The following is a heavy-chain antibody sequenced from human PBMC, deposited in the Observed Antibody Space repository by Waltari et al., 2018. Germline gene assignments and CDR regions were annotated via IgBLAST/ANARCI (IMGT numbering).Heavy chain of an antibody. CDR2: ITTGSDV. Sequence: EVQLVESGGGLVQPGGSLTLSCATSGFTFSTYEFNWVRQAPGKGMEWLSYITTGSDVLSAGSLHGRFTMSRDNARNSLYLTMNSLSADDTGVYYCARELPATGGDAIDIWCQWTVVTVSS. CDR3: ARELPATGGDAIDI. D-gene: IGHD7-27*01. V-gene: IGHV3-48*03. CDR1: GFTFSTYE. J-gene: IGHJ3*02.